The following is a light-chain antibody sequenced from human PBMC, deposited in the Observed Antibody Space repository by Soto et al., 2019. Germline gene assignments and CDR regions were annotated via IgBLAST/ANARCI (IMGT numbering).Light chain of an antibody. V-gene: IGKV1-5*01. CDR2: DAS. Sequence: DIQMTQSPSTLSASVGDRVTITCRSSQSISFWLAWYQQKPGKAPKLLIYDASTLYSGVPSRFSGSRSGTEFTLTSSSLQPDDFASYYCQQYNSFAPYSFGQGTKLEI. CDR1: QSISFW. J-gene: IGKJ2*03. CDR3: QQYNSFAPYS.